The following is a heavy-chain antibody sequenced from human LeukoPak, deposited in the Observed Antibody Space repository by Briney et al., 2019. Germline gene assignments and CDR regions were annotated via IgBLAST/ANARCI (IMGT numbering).Heavy chain of an antibody. CDR1: GYTFIDFY. Sequence: ASVKVSCKASGYTFIDFYMYWVRQAPGQGPEWMGWIYPNTGATNLGQKFQGRVTMTRDMSTSTVYMELSSLRSEDTAVYYCARVTPYYYDSSGYRAFDIWGQGTMVTVSS. D-gene: IGHD3-22*01. V-gene: IGHV1-2*02. J-gene: IGHJ3*02. CDR3: ARVTPYYYDSSGYRAFDI. CDR2: IYPNTGAT.